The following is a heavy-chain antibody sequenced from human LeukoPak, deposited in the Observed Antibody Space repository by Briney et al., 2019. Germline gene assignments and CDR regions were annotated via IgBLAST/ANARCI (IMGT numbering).Heavy chain of an antibody. D-gene: IGHD3-10*01. V-gene: IGHV3-21*01. CDR1: GFTFSSYT. J-gene: IGHJ3*02. Sequence: GGSLRLSCAASGFTFSSYTMKWVRQAPGKGLEWVSSISSRSSYIYYADSVKGRFTISRDNAEGSLYLQMNSLRAEDTAVYYCARNTWFGEGIDAFDIWGQGTMVTVSS. CDR3: ARNTWFGEGIDAFDI. CDR2: ISSRSSYI.